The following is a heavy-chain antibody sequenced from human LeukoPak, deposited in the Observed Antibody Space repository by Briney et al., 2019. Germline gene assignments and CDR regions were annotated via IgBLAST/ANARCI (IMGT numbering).Heavy chain of an antibody. CDR1: GFTFSSYA. CDR2: ISGSGGST. V-gene: IGHV3-23*01. CDR3: AKAKYSSSSDLLDY. D-gene: IGHD6-6*01. Sequence: PGGSLRLSCAASGFTFSSYAMGWVRQAPGKGLEWVSTISGSGGSTYYADSVKGRFTISRDISKNTLFLRMNSLRADDTAVYYCAKAKYSSSSDLLDYWGQGTLVTVSS. J-gene: IGHJ4*02.